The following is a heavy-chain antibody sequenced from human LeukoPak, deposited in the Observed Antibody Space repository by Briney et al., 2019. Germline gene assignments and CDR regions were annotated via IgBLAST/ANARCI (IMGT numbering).Heavy chain of an antibody. Sequence: GGSLRLSCGASGFTFSNSAMSWVRQAPGKGLEWVAVISGGGGLTYYADSVKGRFTISRDNSKNTLYLQVNSLRAEDTAVYYCAKRAVGYYFDYWGQGTLVTVSS. CDR3: AKRAVGYYFDY. V-gene: IGHV3-23*01. D-gene: IGHD3-10*01. J-gene: IGHJ4*02. CDR1: GFTFSNSA. CDR2: ISGGGGLT.